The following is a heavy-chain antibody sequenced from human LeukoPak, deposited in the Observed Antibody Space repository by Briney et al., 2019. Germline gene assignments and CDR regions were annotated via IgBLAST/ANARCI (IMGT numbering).Heavy chain of an antibody. CDR1: GYRFSSYW. D-gene: IGHD2-15*01. J-gene: IGHJ4*02. CDR3: VRALGYCSSGSCYYYDY. Sequence: GESLKISCKGSGYRFSSYWIGWVRQMPGKGLEWMGIIYPGDSETRYSPSFQGQVTISADKSISTAYPQWSSLKASDTAMYYCVRALGYCSSGSCYYYDYWGQGTLVTVSS. CDR2: IYPGDSET. V-gene: IGHV5-51*01.